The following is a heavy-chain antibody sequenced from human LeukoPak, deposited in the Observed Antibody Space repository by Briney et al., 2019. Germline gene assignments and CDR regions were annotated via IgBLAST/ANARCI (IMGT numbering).Heavy chain of an antibody. V-gene: IGHV3-11*05. D-gene: IGHD3-16*01. CDR2: ISGSSTYT. J-gene: IGHJ4*02. Sequence: GGSLRLSCAASGFTFSNYNMNWVRQAPGKGLEWVSYISGSSTYTNYADSVKGRFTISRDNAKNSVYLQMNSLRAEDTAVYYRARDDIRSPGNWGQGTLVAVSS. CDR1: GFTFSNYN. CDR3: ARDDIRSPGN.